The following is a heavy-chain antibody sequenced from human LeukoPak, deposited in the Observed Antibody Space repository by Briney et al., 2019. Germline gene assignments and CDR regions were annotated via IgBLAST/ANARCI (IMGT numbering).Heavy chain of an antibody. V-gene: IGHV5-10-1*01. CDR1: GYSFTSYW. CDR3: ARQIVAGKLYDY. CDR2: IDPSDSYT. J-gene: IGHJ4*02. Sequence: GESLKISCKGSGYSFTSYWISCVRQMPGKGLEWMGRIDPSDSYTNYSPSFQGHVTISPDKSISTAYLQWSSLKASDIAMYYCARQIVAGKLYDYWGQGTLVTVSS. D-gene: IGHD5-12*01.